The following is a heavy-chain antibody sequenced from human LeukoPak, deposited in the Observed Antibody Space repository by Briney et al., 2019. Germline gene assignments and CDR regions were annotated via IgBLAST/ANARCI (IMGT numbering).Heavy chain of an antibody. D-gene: IGHD3/OR15-3a*01. CDR2: IIPIFGTA. Sequence: ASVTVSCKASGGTFSSYAISWVRQAPGQGLEWMGGIIPIFGTANYAQKFQGRVTITADKSTATAYMELSGLRYEDTAVYYCARRTDRVDDAFDVWGQGTMVTVSS. V-gene: IGHV1-69*06. CDR1: GGTFSSYA. J-gene: IGHJ3*01. CDR3: ARRTDRVDDAFDV.